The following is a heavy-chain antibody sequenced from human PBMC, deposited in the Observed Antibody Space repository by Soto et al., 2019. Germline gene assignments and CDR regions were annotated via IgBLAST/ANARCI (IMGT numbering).Heavy chain of an antibody. CDR3: ARHKIGSEWHDP. CDR2: INYSGYT. V-gene: IGHV4-39*01. Sequence: LSLTFTVSGEAISSSSGYYWAWIRQPPGEGLEWIGIINYSGYTFYNPSLKRRVTISVDTSKSQFSLRLNSVTAADTAVYYCARHKIGSEWHDPRGQRNLVPVSS. D-gene: IGHD2-8*01. J-gene: IGHJ5*02. CDR1: GEAISSSSGYY.